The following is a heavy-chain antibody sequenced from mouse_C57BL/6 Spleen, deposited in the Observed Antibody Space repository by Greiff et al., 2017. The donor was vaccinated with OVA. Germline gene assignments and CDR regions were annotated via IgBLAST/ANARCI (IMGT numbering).Heavy chain of an antibody. Sequence: QVQLQQPGAELVKPGASVKLSCKASGYTFTSYWMHWVKQRPGRGLEWIGRIDPNSGGTKYNEKFKRKATLTVDKPSSTAYMQLRSLTAEDSAVYYCARYNWDEDYAMDYWGQGTSVTVSA. J-gene: IGHJ4*01. V-gene: IGHV1-72*01. D-gene: IGHD4-1*01. CDR3: ARYNWDEDYAMDY. CDR1: GYTFTSYW. CDR2: IDPNSGGT.